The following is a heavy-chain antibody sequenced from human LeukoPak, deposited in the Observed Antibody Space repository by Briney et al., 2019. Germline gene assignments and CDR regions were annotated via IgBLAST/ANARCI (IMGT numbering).Heavy chain of an antibody. J-gene: IGHJ5*02. CDR1: GFTVSSNY. CDR3: AKDHDHENQWFDP. D-gene: IGHD2/OR15-2a*01. Sequence: GGSLRLSCAASGFTVSSNYMTWVRQAPGKGLEWVSTINKNGGETYYADSVKGRFTISRDNSRNTLYLQMNSLRAEDTAVYYCAKDHDHENQWFDPWGQGTLVTVSS. CDR2: INKNGGET. V-gene: IGHV3-53*01.